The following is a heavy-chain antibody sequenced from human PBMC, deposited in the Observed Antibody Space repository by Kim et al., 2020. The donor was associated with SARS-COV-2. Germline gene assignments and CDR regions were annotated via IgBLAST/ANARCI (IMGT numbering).Heavy chain of an antibody. D-gene: IGHD6-13*01. CDR3: ARLAPRAASDLHFDY. V-gene: IGHV5-10-1*01. J-gene: IGHJ4*02. Sequence: GESLKISCKGSGYSFTSYWISWVRQMPGKGLEWMGRIDPSDSYTNYSPSFQGHVTISADKSISTAYLQWSSLKASDTAMYYCARLAPRAASDLHFDYWGQGTLVTVSS. CDR2: IDPSDSYT. CDR1: GYSFTSYW.